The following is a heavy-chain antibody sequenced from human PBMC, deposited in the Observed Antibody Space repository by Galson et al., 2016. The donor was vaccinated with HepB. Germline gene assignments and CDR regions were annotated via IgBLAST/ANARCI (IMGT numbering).Heavy chain of an antibody. Sequence: SVKVSCKASGGIFGSFAISWVRQAPGQGLEWMGGTIPISDSPNYAQTFQGRVTITADESTTTAYMELSAVRSEDTAAYYCATRDTTGTTSDVGAYYYGMDVWGQGTTVTVSS. CDR1: GGIFGSFA. CDR3: ATRDTTGTTSDVGAYYYGMDV. V-gene: IGHV1-69*13. D-gene: IGHD1-1*01. CDR2: TIPISDSP. J-gene: IGHJ6*02.